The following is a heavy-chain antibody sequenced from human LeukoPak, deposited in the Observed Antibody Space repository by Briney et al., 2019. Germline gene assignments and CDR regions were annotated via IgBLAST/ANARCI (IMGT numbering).Heavy chain of an antibody. CDR2: INHSGST. D-gene: IGHD4-17*01. CDR3: ARRTVTKGGGWFDP. V-gene: IGHV4-34*01. CDR1: GGSFSGYY. J-gene: IGHJ5*02. Sequence: PSETLSLTCAVYGGSFSGYYWSWIRQPPGKGLEWIGEINHSGSTNYSPSLKSRVTISVDTSKNQFSLKLSSVTAADTAVYYCARRTVTKGGGWFDPWGQGTLVTVSS.